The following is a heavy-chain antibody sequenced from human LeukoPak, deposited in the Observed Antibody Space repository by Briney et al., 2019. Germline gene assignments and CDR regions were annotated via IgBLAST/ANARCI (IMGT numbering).Heavy chain of an antibody. D-gene: IGHD1-26*01. CDR3: TTDQGAGGLAEYFQD. CDR1: RFTFSDFG. Sequence: GGSLRLSCAGSRFTFSDFGMHWVRQAPGKGLEWVGRIKSKTDGGTTDYAAPVKGRFTISRDDSKNTLYLQINSLKTEDTGVYFCTTDQGAGGLAEYFQDWGQGTLITVSS. J-gene: IGHJ1*01. CDR2: IKSKTDGGTT. V-gene: IGHV3-15*01.